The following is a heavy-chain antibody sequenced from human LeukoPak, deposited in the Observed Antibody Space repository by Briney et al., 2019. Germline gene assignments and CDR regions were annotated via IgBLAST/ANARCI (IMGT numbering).Heavy chain of an antibody. CDR2: IYWDDDK. CDR1: GFSLSTSGVG. D-gene: IGHD5-24*01. Sequence: ESGPTLVKPTQTLTLTCTFSGFSLSTSGVGVGWIRQPPGKALEWLALIYWDDDKRYSPSLKSRLTITKDTSKNQVVLTMTNMDPVDTATYYCAHKGNIEMATIYFDYWGQGTLVTVSS. CDR3: AHKGNIEMATIYFDY. J-gene: IGHJ4*02. V-gene: IGHV2-5*02.